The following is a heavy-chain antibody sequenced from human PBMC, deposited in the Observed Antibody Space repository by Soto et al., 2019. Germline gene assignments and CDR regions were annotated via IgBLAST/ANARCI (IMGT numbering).Heavy chain of an antibody. CDR3: VKDESINWYSGHFRH. D-gene: IGHD6-13*01. Sequence: EVQLVESGGGLVQPGRSLRLSCAASGFTFDDYAMHWVRQVPGKGLEWVSGINWNSASIGYADSVKGRFAISRDNAKNSPHLQMNSLRAEATAFYYCVKDESINWYSGHFRHWGQGTLVTVSS. CDR1: GFTFDDYA. CDR2: INWNSASI. V-gene: IGHV3-9*01. J-gene: IGHJ1*01.